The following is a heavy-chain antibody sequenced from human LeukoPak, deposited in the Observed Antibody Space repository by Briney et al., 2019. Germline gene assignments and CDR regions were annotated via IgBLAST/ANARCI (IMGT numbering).Heavy chain of an antibody. CDR2: INPSGGST. Sequence: ASVKVSCKASGYTFTSYYMHWVRQAPGQGLEWMGKINPSGGSTSYAQKFQGRVTMTRDTSTSTVYMELSSLRSEDTAVYYCARGEIPKYSSGWYTDYRGQGTLVTVSS. CDR1: GYTFTSYY. V-gene: IGHV1-46*01. J-gene: IGHJ4*02. CDR3: ARGEIPKYSSGWYTDY. D-gene: IGHD6-19*01.